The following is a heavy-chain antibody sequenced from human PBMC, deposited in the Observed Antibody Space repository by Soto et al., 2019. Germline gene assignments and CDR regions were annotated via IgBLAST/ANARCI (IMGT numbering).Heavy chain of an antibody. Sequence: PSESLRHALSVAVFLVLGDCMSWVHPAPGKGLEWVANIKQDESDKYYVDSVRGRFTISRDNAKNALYLQMNSLRVEDTAIYYCAAYCYTMTCTHFHGYSWGQGTQVNVSA. V-gene: IGHV3-7*03. J-gene: IGHJ5*02. CDR3: AAYCYTMTCTHFHGYS. CDR1: VFLVLGDC. D-gene: IGHD3-16*02. CDR2: IKQDESDK.